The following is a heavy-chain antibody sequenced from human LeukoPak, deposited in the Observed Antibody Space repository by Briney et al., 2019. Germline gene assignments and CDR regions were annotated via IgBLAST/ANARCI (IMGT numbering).Heavy chain of an antibody. CDR2: IIPILGIA. V-gene: IGHV1-69*04. D-gene: IGHD1-26*01. CDR3: ATAGVGATIPYCFDY. J-gene: IGHJ4*02. CDR1: GGTFSSYA. Sequence: SVSVSCKASGGTFSSYAISWVRQAPGQGLEWMGRIIPILGIANYAQKFQGRVTITADKSTSTAYMELSSLRSEDTAVYYCATAGVGATIPYCFDYWGQGTLVTVSS.